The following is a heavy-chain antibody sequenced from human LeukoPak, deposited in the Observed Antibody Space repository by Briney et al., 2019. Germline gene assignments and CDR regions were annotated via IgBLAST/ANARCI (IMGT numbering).Heavy chain of an antibody. CDR1: GYTFSAYY. V-gene: IGHV1-2*06. J-gene: IGHJ4*02. Sequence: GASVRVSCKASGYTFSAYYVHWVRQAPGHGLEWMGRINPNSGGANYAQNFQGRSSMTRDTSINTAYLELRRLRSDDTAVYYCARARCSGGSCYSPRHFDYWGQGTLVTVSS. D-gene: IGHD2-15*01. CDR2: INPNSGGA. CDR3: ARARCSGGSCYSPRHFDY.